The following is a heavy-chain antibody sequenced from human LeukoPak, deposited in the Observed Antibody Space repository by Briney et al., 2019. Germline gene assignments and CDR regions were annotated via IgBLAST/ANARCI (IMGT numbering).Heavy chain of an antibody. CDR2: IYPGDSDT. CDR3: ARLDCTNGVCYDAVY. D-gene: IGHD2-8*01. CDR1: GYSFTSYW. J-gene: IGHJ4*02. Sequence: GESPKISCKGSGYSFTSYWIGWVRQMPGKGLEWMGIIYPGDSDTRYSPSFQGQVTISADKSISTAYLQWSSLKASDTAMYYCARLDCTNGVCYDAVYWGQGTLVTVSS. V-gene: IGHV5-51*01.